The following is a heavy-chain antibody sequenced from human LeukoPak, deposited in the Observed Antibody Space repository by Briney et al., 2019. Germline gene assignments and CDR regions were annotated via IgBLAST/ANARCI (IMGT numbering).Heavy chain of an antibody. D-gene: IGHD2-8*01. V-gene: IGHV3-49*04. CDR1: GFTFGDYS. CDR3: TSRVVLMNPTPNDVFDI. Sequence: GGSLRLSCTASGFTFGDYSMSWVRQAPGKGLEWVGFIRSKVYGGTTEYAASVKGRFTISRDDSKSIAYLQMNSLKTEDTAVYYCTSRVVLMNPTPNDVFDIWGQGTMVTVSS. J-gene: IGHJ3*02. CDR2: IRSKVYGGTT.